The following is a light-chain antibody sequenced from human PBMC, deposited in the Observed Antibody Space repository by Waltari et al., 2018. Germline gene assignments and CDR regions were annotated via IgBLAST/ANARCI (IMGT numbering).Light chain of an antibody. V-gene: IGLV3-19*01. J-gene: IGLJ2*01. CDR3: NSRDSSGNPVV. Sequence: SSELTQDPAVSVALGQTVRITCQGDSLRSYYASWYQQKPGQAAVLVIYGKNNRPSGIPDRFSGSSSGNTASLTITGAQAEDEADYYCNSRDSSGNPVVFGGGTKLTGL. CDR1: SLRSYY. CDR2: GKN.